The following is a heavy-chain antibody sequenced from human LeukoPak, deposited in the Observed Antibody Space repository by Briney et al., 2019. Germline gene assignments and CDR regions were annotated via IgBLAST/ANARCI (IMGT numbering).Heavy chain of an antibody. Sequence: GGSLRLSCTASGYIFSRYSLNWVRQAPGRGLEWVAYIAYTGTIHYADSVRGRFVISRDNAKNSLYLQMNSLRADDTAVYYCARDPHSLDYWGQGTRVTVSS. CDR2: IAYTGTI. J-gene: IGHJ4*02. CDR3: ARDPHSLDY. CDR1: GYIFSRYS. V-gene: IGHV3-48*01.